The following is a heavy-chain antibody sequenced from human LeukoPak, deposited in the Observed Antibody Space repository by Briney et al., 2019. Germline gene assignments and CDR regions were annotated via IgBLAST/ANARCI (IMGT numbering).Heavy chain of an antibody. CDR1: GFTVSSNY. CDR3: AKDPGSGWYRWGMDV. D-gene: IGHD3-22*01. CDR2: ISNDEENK. J-gene: IGHJ6*02. V-gene: IGHV3-30*18. Sequence: PGGSLRLSCAASGFTVSSNYMSWVRQAPGKGLEWVALISNDEENKYYVDPVKGRFTISRDNSKNTLYLQMDSLRPEDTAVYYCAKDPGSGWYRWGMDVWGQGTTVTVSS.